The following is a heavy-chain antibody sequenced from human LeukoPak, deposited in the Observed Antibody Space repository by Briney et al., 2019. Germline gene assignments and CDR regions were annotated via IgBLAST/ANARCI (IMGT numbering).Heavy chain of an antibody. CDR2: ISSSGSTI. J-gene: IGHJ6*03. V-gene: IGHV3-48*03. CDR3: AELGITMIGGV. CDR1: VFTFSRYE. D-gene: IGHD3-10*02. Sequence: GGSPRLSRAASVFTFSRYEMNWVRQAPGKGREGVSYISSSGSTIYYADSVKGRFTNSRDNAKNSLYLQVHSLTREDTAVSSRAELGITMIGGVWGKGTTVTISS.